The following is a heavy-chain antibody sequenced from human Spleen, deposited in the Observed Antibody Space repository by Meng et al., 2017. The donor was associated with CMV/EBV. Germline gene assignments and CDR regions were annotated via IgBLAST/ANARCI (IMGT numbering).Heavy chain of an antibody. D-gene: IGHD2-2*01. J-gene: IGHJ4*02. CDR1: GFIVSSNY. CDR2: IYTGGIT. V-gene: IGHV3-66*02. CDR3: ARGRSSNYFDY. Sequence: LSCAASGFIVSSNYMSWVRQAPGKGLEWVSVIYTGGITYYADSVRGRFTISRDNSKNTLSLQMNSLRGDDTAVYYCARGRSSNYFDYWGQGTLVTVSS.